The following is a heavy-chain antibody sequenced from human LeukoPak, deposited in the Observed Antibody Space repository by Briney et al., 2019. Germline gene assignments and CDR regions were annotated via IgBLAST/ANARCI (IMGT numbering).Heavy chain of an antibody. D-gene: IGHD6-19*01. CDR1: GYSISSGYY. V-gene: IGHV4-38-2*02. J-gene: IGHJ4*02. Sequence: SETLSLTCTVSGYSISSGYYWGWIRQPPGKGLEWIGSIYYSGSTYYNPSLKSRVTISVDTSKNQFSLKLSSVTAAGTAVYYCARDLRGRTRAVAGNFDYWGQGTLVTVSS. CDR3: ARDLRGRTRAVAGNFDY. CDR2: IYYSGST.